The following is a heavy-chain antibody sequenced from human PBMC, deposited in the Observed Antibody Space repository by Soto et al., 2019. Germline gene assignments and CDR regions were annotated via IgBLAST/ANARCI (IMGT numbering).Heavy chain of an antibody. D-gene: IGHD4-17*01. Sequence: GGSLRLSCAASGFTFTNAWMSWVRQAPGKGLEWVGRIKSKTDGGTTDYAAPVKGRFTISRDDSKNTLYLQMNSLKTEDTAVYYCTTARGTYGAEYFQHRGQGTLVTVSS. J-gene: IGHJ1*01. CDR2: IKSKTDGGTT. V-gene: IGHV3-15*01. CDR1: GFTFTNAW. CDR3: TTARGTYGAEYFQH.